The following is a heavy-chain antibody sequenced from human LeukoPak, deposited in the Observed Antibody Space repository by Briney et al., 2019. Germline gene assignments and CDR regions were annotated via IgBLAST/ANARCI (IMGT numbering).Heavy chain of an antibody. CDR2: ISAYNGNT. D-gene: IGHD2-2*01. CDR3: ARGIKYQLLYYYYGMDV. J-gene: IGHJ6*02. Sequence: ASVKVSCKASGYTFTSYDINWVRQAPGQGLEWMGWISAYNGNTNYAQKLQGRVTMTTDTSTSTAYMELRSLRSDDTAVYYCARGIKYQLLYYYYGMDVWGQGTTVTVSS. CDR1: GYTFTSYD. V-gene: IGHV1-18*01.